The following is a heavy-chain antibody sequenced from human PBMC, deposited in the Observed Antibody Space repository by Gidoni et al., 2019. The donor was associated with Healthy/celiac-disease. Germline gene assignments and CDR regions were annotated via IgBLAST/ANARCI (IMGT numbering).Heavy chain of an antibody. V-gene: IGHV1-46*01. D-gene: IGHD2-21*01. CDR3: ARDVRGEGPRMDV. J-gene: IGHJ6*02. Sequence: QVQLVQSGAEVKKPGASVKVSCTASGYTFTSYYMHWVRQAPGQGLEWMGIINPSGGSTSYAQKFQGRVTMTRDTSTSTVYMELSSLRSEDTAVYYCARDVRGEGPRMDVWGQGTTVTVSS. CDR1: GYTFTSYY. CDR2: INPSGGST.